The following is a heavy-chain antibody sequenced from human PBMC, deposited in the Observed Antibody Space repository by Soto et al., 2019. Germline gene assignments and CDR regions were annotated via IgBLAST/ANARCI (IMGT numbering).Heavy chain of an antibody. J-gene: IGHJ3*02. CDR2: IYYSGST. V-gene: IGHV4-30-4*01. CDR3: ARGEGAFDI. CDR1: GGSISSGEYY. Sequence: SETLYLTSTVSGGSISSGEYYWSWIRQPPGKGLEWIGYIYYSGSTYYNPSLKSRVTISVDTSKNQFSLKLSSVTAADTAVYYCARGEGAFDIWGQGTMVTVSS.